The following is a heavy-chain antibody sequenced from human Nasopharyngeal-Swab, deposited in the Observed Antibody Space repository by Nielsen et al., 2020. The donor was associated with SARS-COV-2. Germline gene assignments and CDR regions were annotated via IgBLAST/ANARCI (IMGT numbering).Heavy chain of an antibody. V-gene: IGHV1-2*02. Sequence: ASVKVSCKASGYTFTGYYMHWVRQAPGQGLEWMGWINPNSGGTNYAQKFQGRVTMTRDTSISTVYMELSSLRSEDTAVYYCARDPTLAVETETTYYYYGMDVWGQGTTVTVSS. J-gene: IGHJ6*02. D-gene: IGHD6-19*01. CDR3: ARDPTLAVETETTYYYYGMDV. CDR1: GYTFTGYY. CDR2: INPNSGGT.